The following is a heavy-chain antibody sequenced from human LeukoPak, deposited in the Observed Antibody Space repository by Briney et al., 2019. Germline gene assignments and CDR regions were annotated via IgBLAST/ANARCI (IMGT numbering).Heavy chain of an antibody. V-gene: IGHV1-69*13. CDR3: ARVPRSYSSSWYFNWFDP. Sequence: SVKVSCKASGYTLTSYAISWVRQAPGQGLEWMGGIIPIFGTANYAQKFQGRVTITADESTSTAYMELSSLRSEDTAVYYCARVPRSYSSSWYFNWFDPWGQGTLVTVSS. J-gene: IGHJ5*02. D-gene: IGHD6-13*01. CDR2: IIPIFGTA. CDR1: GYTLTSYA.